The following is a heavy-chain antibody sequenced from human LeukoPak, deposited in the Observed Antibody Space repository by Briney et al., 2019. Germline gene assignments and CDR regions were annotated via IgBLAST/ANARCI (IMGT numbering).Heavy chain of an antibody. CDR2: INHSGST. D-gene: IGHD1-26*01. J-gene: IGHJ4*02. CDR3: ARGLRGLVTD. Sequence: PGGSLRLSCAASGFTFSSYSMNWVRQPPGKWLEWIGEINHSGSTNYNPSLKSRVTISVDTSKNQFSLKLSSVTAADTAVYYCARGLRGLVTDWGQGTLVTVSS. CDR1: GFTFSSYS. V-gene: IGHV4-34*01.